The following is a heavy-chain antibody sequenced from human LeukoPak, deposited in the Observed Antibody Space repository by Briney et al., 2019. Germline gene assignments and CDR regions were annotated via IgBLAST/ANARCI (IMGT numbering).Heavy chain of an antibody. V-gene: IGHV3-21*01. J-gene: IGHJ6*02. CDR1: GFTFSSYS. CDR3: AKEFEKGSGYYYYYGMDV. CDR2: ISSSSSYI. D-gene: IGHD1-26*01. Sequence: PGGSLRLSCAASGFTFSSYSMNWVRQAPGKGLEWVSSISSSSSYIYYADSVKGRFTISRDNAKNSLYLQMNSLRAEDTAVYYCAKEFEKGSGYYYYYGMDVWGQGTTVTVSS.